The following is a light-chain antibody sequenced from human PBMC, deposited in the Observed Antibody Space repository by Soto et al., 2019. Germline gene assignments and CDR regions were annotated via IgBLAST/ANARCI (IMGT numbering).Light chain of an antibody. CDR3: HQYSTYSRT. CDR1: QNINTW. CDR2: KAS. V-gene: IGKV1-5*03. J-gene: IGKJ1*01. Sequence: DIQMTQSPSTLSASVGDRVTITWWASQNINTWLAWYQQKPGKAPKLLIYKASSLESGVPSRFSGSGSGTEFTLTISRLQPDDVATYYCHQYSTYSRTLGQGTKVELK.